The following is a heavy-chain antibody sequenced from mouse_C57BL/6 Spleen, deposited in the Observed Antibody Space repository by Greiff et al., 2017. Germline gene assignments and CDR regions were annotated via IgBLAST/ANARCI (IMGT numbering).Heavy chain of an antibody. CDR3: ARRDTVVPYYAMDY. Sequence: VQLQQSGAELARPGASVKLSCKASGYTFTSYGISWVKQRTGQGLEWIGEIYPRSGNTYYNEKFKGKATLTADKSSSTAYMELRSLTSEDSAVYFCARRDTVVPYYAMDYWGQGTSVTVSS. J-gene: IGHJ4*01. CDR2: IYPRSGNT. V-gene: IGHV1-81*01. D-gene: IGHD1-1*01. CDR1: GYTFTSYG.